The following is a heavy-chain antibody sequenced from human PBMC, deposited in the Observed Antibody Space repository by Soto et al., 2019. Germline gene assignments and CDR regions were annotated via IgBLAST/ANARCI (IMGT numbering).Heavy chain of an antibody. D-gene: IGHD3-9*01. V-gene: IGHV3-9*01. CDR1: GFTFDDYA. J-gene: IGHJ4*02. CDR2: ISWNSGSI. Sequence: EVQLVESGGGLVQPGRSLRLSCAASGFTFDDYAMHWVRQAPGKGLEWVSGISWNSGSIGYADSVKGRFTISRDNAKNSLYMQMNSRRAEDTALYYCAQVGSGDIFTKPFDYWGQGTLVTGSS. CDR3: AQVGSGDIFTKPFDY.